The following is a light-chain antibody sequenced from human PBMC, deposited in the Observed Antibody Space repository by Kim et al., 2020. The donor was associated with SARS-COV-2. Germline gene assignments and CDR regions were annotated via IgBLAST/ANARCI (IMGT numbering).Light chain of an antibody. J-gene: IGKJ2*03. CDR2: TAS. CDR3: QQSYSSPYS. V-gene: IGKV1-39*01. Sequence: NWYQQKPGEAPQLLIYTASNLRSGVPSRFSGSGSGTDFTLIINSLQPEDFAIYYCQQSYSSPYSFGQGTKLEI.